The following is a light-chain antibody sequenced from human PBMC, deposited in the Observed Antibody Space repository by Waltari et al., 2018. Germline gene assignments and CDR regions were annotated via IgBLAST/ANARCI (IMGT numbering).Light chain of an antibody. CDR1: SSDSGGYNY. Sequence: SALTQPDSVSGSPGQPITISCSGISSDSGGYNYVSWYQQHPGEAPKVIIHDVTNRPSGVSNRFSGSKSGSSASLTISGLQPEDEADYYCSSFTSSTTGIFGGGTKLTVL. J-gene: IGLJ2*01. V-gene: IGLV2-14*03. CDR2: DVT. CDR3: SSFTSSTTGI.